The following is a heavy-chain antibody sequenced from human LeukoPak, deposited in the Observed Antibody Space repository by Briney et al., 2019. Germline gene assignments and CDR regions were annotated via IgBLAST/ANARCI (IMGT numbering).Heavy chain of an antibody. D-gene: IGHD3-22*01. CDR3: ARDSGPDSSGYYPGY. V-gene: IGHV3-23*01. CDR2: ISGSGGST. Sequence: GGSLRLSCAASGFTFSSYAMSWVRQAPGKGLEWVSAISGSGGSTYYADSVKGRFTISRDNAKNSLYLQMNSLRAEDTAVYYCARDSGPDSSGYYPGYWGQGTLVTVSS. J-gene: IGHJ4*02. CDR1: GFTFSSYA.